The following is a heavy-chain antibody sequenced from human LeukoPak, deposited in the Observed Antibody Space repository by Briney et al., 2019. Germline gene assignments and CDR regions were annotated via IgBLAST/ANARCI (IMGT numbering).Heavy chain of an antibody. Sequence: GGSLRLSCAASGFIFSNSAMNWVRQAPGKGLEWVSSINTGSSHIYYADSVKGRFTISRDNAKNSVYLRMNSLRAEDTAVYYCARDPTYYLRYGYFDFWGQGILVTVSS. CDR3: ARDPTYYLRYGYFDF. CDR2: INTGSSHI. CDR1: GFIFSNSA. D-gene: IGHD1-26*01. J-gene: IGHJ4*02. V-gene: IGHV3-21*01.